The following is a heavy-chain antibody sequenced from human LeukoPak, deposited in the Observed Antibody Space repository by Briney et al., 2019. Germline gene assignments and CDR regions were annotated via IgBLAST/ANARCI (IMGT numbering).Heavy chain of an antibody. D-gene: IGHD3-3*02. J-gene: IGHJ3*01. Sequence: GGSLRLSCAASGFTFNVYAMYWVRQAPGRGLEWVSSIGTPDSTHYANSVKGRFTTSRDDSKSTVFLQMNSLRAEDSATYYCAKDRENGNGIWDAFDVWGQGTVVTVSS. CDR3: AKDRENGNGIWDAFDV. V-gene: IGHV3-23*01. CDR2: SIGTPDST. CDR1: GFTFNVYA.